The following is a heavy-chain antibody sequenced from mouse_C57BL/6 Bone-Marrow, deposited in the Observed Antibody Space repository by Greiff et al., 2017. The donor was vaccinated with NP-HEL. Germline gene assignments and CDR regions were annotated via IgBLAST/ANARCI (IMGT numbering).Heavy chain of an antibody. CDR2: IYPRDGST. CDR3: ARGSYDYEFAY. J-gene: IGHJ3*01. D-gene: IGHD2-4*01. CDR1: GYTFTSYD. V-gene: IGHV1-85*01. Sequence: QVQLKQSGPELVKPGASVKLSCKASGYTFTSYDINWVKQRPGQGLEWIGWIYPRDGSTKYNEKFKGKATLTVDTSSSTAYMELHSLTSEDSAVYFCARGSYDYEFAYWGQGTLVTVSA.